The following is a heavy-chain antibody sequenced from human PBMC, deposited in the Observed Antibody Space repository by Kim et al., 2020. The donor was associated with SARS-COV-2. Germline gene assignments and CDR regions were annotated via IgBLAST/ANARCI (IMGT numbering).Heavy chain of an antibody. CDR3: AKERYCSSTSCGVMDV. CDR2: ISGSGGST. Sequence: GGSLRLSCAASGFTFSSYAMSWVRQAPGKGLEWVSAISGSGGSTYYADSVKGRFTISRDNSKNTLYLQMNSLRAEDTAVYYCAKERYCSSTSCGVMDVWGQGTTVTVSS. V-gene: IGHV3-23*01. D-gene: IGHD2-2*01. CDR1: GFTFSSYA. J-gene: IGHJ6*02.